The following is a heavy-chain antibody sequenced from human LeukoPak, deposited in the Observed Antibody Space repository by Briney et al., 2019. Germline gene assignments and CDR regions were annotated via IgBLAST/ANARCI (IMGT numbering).Heavy chain of an antibody. J-gene: IGHJ4*02. V-gene: IGHV3-23*01. D-gene: IGHD2-2*01. CDR1: GFTLNIYL. CDR2: LSSSGGST. CDR3: ATDLVVVLPAAYDN. Sequence: GGSLRLSCAASGFTLNIYLMSWVRQSPGKGLEWVSTLSSSGGSTYHADSVKGRFTISRDNSKNTLYLQMNSLRAEDTAVYYCATDLVVVLPAAYDNWGQGALVTVSS.